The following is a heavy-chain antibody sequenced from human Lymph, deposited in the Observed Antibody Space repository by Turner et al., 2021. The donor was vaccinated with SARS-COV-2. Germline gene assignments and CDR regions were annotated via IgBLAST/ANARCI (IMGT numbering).Heavy chain of an antibody. V-gene: IGHV3-53*02. CDR1: GIIVSRNY. CDR3: ARDLGTYGMDV. D-gene: IGHD6-13*01. CDR2: IDSGGTT. Sequence: EVQLVETGGGLIQPGGSLRLPCAASGIIVSRNYMNWVRQAPGKGLGWVSVIDSGGTTYYADSVKGRFTISRDNSKNTLYLQMNSLRVEDTAVYYCARDLGTYGMDVWGQGTTVTVSS. J-gene: IGHJ6*02.